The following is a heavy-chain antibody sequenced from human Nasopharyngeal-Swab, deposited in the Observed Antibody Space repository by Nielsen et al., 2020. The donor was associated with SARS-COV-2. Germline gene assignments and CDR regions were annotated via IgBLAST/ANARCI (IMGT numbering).Heavy chain of an antibody. CDR1: GFAFNKYG. V-gene: IGHV3-33*01. CDR3: ARTFNLRGIAEAGNVGDL. D-gene: IGHD6-19*01. Sequence: GESLKISCAASGFAFNKYGMHWVRQAPGKGLEWVALIWYDGSNKNYGDSVKGRFTISRDDFKNTGYLQMNSLRAEDTAVYYCARTFNLRGIAEAGNVGDLWGQGTMVTVSS. J-gene: IGHJ3*01. CDR2: IWYDGSNK.